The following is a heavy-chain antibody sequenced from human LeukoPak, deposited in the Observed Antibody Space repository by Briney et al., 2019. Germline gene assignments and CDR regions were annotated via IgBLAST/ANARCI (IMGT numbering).Heavy chain of an antibody. CDR3: ARDPSHYCSSTSCYEGWFGP. V-gene: IGHV1-8*01. CDR1: GYTFTNYD. D-gene: IGHD2-2*01. CDR2: MNPNSGNT. Sequence: GASVKVSCKASGYTFTNYDINWVRQATGQGLEWMGWMNPNSGNTGYAQKFQGRVTMTTDTSTSTAYMELRSLRSDDTAVYYCARDPSHYCSSTSCYEGWFGPWGQGTLVTVSS. J-gene: IGHJ5*02.